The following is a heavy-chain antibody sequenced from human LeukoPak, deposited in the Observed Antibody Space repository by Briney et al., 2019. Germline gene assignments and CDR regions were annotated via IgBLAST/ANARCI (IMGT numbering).Heavy chain of an antibody. Sequence: ASVKVSCKASGYTFTSYYMHWVRQAPGQGLEWMGIINPSGGSTSYAQKFQGRVTMTRDTSTSTVYMELSSLRSEDTAVYYCARGKLAYSGSPTRVLDYWGQGTLVTVSS. CDR3: ARGKLAYSGSPTRVLDY. V-gene: IGHV1-46*01. CDR1: GYTFTSYY. J-gene: IGHJ4*02. CDR2: INPSGGST. D-gene: IGHD1-26*01.